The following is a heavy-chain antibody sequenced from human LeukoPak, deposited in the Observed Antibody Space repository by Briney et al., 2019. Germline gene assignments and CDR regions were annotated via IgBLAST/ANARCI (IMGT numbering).Heavy chain of an antibody. D-gene: IGHD6-13*01. J-gene: IGHJ4*02. CDR1: GGTFSSTT. CDR2: IIPIFGTA. Sequence: ASVKVSCKAPGGTFSSTTINRVRQAPGQGLEWMGGIIPIFGTANYAQKFQGRVTITADESTSTAYMELSSLRSEDTAVYYCARSIGFASDADSSSSPPSDYWGQGTLVTVSS. V-gene: IGHV1-69*13. CDR3: ARSIGFASDADSSSSPPSDY.